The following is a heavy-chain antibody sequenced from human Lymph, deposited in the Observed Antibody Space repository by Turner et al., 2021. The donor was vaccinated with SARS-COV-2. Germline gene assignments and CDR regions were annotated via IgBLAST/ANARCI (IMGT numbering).Heavy chain of an antibody. Sequence: QVQLVESGGSVVQPGRSLGLSCAASGFTFSTYAIHWVRQAAGKGLEWGAVISYDGSNKYYADSVMGRFTITRDNSKNTLYLQMNSLRAEYTAVYYCARYGSGGYFYYGLDVWGQGTTVTVSS. D-gene: IGHD3-10*01. CDR1: GFTFSTYA. CDR2: ISYDGSNK. CDR3: ARYGSGGYFYYGLDV. J-gene: IGHJ6*02. V-gene: IGHV3-30*04.